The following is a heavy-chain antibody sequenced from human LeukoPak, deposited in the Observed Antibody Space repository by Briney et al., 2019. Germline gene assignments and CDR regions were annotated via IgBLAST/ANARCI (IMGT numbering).Heavy chain of an antibody. D-gene: IGHD3-10*01. CDR3: ARRSSGREDY. CDR2: INHSGST. CDR1: GGSFSGYY. V-gene: IGHV4-34*01. Sequence: SETLSLTCAVYGGSFSGYYWSWIRQPPGKGLEWIGEINHSGSTNYNPSLKSRVTISVDTSKNQFSLKLSSVTAADTAVYYCARRSSGREDYWGQGTLVTVSS. J-gene: IGHJ4*02.